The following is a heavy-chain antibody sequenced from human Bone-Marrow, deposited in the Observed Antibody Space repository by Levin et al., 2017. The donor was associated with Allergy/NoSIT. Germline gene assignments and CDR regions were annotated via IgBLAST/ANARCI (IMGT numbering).Heavy chain of an antibody. J-gene: IGHJ4*02. CDR1: GFTVSNNY. CDR3: TGGPSGVRG. CDR2: MYSVLIF. Sequence: SCAVSGFTVSNNYMSWVRQAPGAGLEWVFLMYSVLIFDSSSSFPFLFPISRDNSRNTLYLQMNSLRAEDTAVYYCTGGPSGVRGWGQGTLVTVSS. V-gene: IGHV3-53*01. D-gene: IGHD3-16*01.